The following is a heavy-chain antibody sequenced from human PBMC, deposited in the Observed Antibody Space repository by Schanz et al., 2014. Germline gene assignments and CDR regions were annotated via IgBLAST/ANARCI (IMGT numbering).Heavy chain of an antibody. CDR3: AIIGVMVAVAGTRADY. CDR2: ISSSGSYI. D-gene: IGHD6-19*01. CDR1: GFTFSTYA. J-gene: IGHJ4*02. Sequence: EVQLLDSGGGLVQPGGSLRLSCAASGFTFSTYAVSWVRQAPGKGLEWVSSISSSGSYIYYADSVKGRFSISRDNAKNSLFLQMNRLRAEDTALYYCAIIGVMVAVAGTRADYWGQGTLVTVSS. V-gene: IGHV3-21*01.